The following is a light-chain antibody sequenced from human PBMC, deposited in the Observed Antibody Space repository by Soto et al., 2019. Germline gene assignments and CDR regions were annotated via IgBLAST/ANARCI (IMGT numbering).Light chain of an antibody. J-gene: IGLJ1*01. CDR2: EVS. V-gene: IGLV2-14*01. Sequence: QSALTQPASVSGSPGQSITISCTGTSSDVGAYNYVSWYQQHPGKAPQLIIYEVSNRPSGVSNRFSGSKSGDTASLTISGLHAEDEADYYSSSYTSSSTLYVFGTGTKLTVL. CDR1: SSDVGAYNY. CDR3: SSYTSSSTLYV.